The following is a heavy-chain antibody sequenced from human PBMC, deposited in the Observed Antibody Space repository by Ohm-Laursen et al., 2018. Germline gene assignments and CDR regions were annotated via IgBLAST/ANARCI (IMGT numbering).Heavy chain of an antibody. CDR2: ISSSGSSI. V-gene: IGHV3-48*03. CDR1: GFTFSSYE. CDR3: ARVKGSYSFDL. D-gene: IGHD2-2*02. J-gene: IGHJ3*01. Sequence: SLRLSCSASGFTFSSYEMNWVRQAPGKGLEWVSYISSSGSSIYYADSLKGRFTISRGNAKNSLYLQLNSLRVEDTALYYCARVKGSYSFDLWGQGTVVTVSP.